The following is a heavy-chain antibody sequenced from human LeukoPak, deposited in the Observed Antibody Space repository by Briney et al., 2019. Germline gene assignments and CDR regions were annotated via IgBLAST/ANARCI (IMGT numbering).Heavy chain of an antibody. CDR1: GGSISSYY. CDR2: IYYSGST. Sequence: SETLSLTCTVSGGSISSYYWSWIRQPPGKGLEWIGYIYYSGSTNYNPSLKSRVTISVDTSKNQFSLKLCSVTAADTAVYYCARIPIDYYDSSGYYYDYWGQGTLVTVSS. D-gene: IGHD3-22*01. V-gene: IGHV4-59*01. CDR3: ARIPIDYYDSSGYYYDY. J-gene: IGHJ4*02.